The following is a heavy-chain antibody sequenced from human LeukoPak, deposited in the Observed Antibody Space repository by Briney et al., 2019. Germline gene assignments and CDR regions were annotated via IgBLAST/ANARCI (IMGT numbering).Heavy chain of an antibody. Sequence: GGSLRLSCEASGFMFSSYEMNWVRQAPRQGLEWVSYISGGGTTIFYEDSVKGRFTISRDNAENSLYLHMNSLRAEDTAVYYCATETENSNYDACDIWVQGRMVTDCS. J-gene: IGHJ3*02. D-gene: IGHD4-11*01. CDR1: GFMFSSYE. CDR3: ATETENSNYDACDI. V-gene: IGHV3-48*03. CDR2: ISGGGTTI.